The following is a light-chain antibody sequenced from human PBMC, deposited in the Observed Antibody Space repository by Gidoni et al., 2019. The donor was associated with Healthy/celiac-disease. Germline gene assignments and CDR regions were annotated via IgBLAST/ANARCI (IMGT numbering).Light chain of an antibody. CDR3: QQRSNWPPAT. V-gene: IGKV3-11*01. J-gene: IGKJ4*01. CDR1: QSVSSY. Sequence: IVLTQSPATLSLSPGERATLSCRASQSVSSYLAWYQQKPGQAPRLLIYDASNRATGIPARFSGSGSGTDVTLTISSLEPEDFAVYYCQQRSNWPPATFGGXTKVEIK. CDR2: DAS.